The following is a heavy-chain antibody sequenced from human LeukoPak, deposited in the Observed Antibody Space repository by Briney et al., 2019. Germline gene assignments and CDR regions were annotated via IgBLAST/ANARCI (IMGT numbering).Heavy chain of an antibody. J-gene: IGHJ4*02. Sequence: PGESLRLSCAASGFIFSSHGMTWVRQAPGKGLEWVSGISPSGNITYYAASEKGRFTISRDNSKHTGYLQMDSLRFEDAAVYYCAQDQPYYYDSSGYYGGQRTLDSVSS. CDR3: AQDQPYYYDSSGYY. V-gene: IGHV3-23*01. CDR2: ISPSGNIT. D-gene: IGHD3-22*01. CDR1: GFIFSSHG.